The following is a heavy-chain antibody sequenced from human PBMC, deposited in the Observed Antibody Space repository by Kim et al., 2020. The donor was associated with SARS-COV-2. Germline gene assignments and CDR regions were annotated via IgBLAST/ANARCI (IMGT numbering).Heavy chain of an antibody. V-gene: IGHV3-53*01. J-gene: IGHJ4*02. D-gene: IGHD5-12*01. CDR2: ST. Sequence: STFYAESVKGRFTISRDNSKNTLYLQMNSLRAEDSALYYCARDFGGYAGYWGQGTLVTVSS. CDR3: ARDFGGYAGY.